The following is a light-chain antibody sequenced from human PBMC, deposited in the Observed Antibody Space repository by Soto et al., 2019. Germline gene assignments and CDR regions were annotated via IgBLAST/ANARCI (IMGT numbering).Light chain of an antibody. J-gene: IGLJ2*01. CDR1: SSDVGGYNL. Sequence: QSVLTQPASVSGSPGQSITISCTGTSSDVGGYNLVSWYQQHPGKAPKLMIYEVTNRPSGVSDRFSASKSGNTASLTSSGLQAEDEADYCCSSYTTTSTHVAFGGGTKLTVL. V-gene: IGLV2-14*01. CDR3: SSYTTTSTHVA. CDR2: EVT.